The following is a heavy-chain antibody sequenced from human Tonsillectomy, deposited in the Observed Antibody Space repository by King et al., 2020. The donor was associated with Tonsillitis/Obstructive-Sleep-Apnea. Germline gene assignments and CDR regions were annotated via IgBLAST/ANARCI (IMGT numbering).Heavy chain of an antibody. D-gene: IGHD5-18*01. Sequence: VQLVESGRGLVQPGGSLRLSCAASGFTFSSYAMSWVRQAPGKGLEWVSGVSPSGGSRYYADSVKGRFTISRDNSKNTLYLQMNSLRADDTAVYYCANEVVDSGYSYGPPDYWGQGTLVTVSS. J-gene: IGHJ4*02. V-gene: IGHV3-23*04. CDR1: GFTFSSYA. CDR2: VSPSGGSR. CDR3: ANEVVDSGYSYGPPDY.